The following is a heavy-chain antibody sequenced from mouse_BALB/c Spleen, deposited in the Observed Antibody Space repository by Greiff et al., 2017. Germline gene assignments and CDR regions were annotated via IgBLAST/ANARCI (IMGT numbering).Heavy chain of an antibody. Sequence: DVKLVESGPGLVKPSQSLSLTCTVTGYSITSDYAWNWIRQFPGNKLEWMGYISYSGSTSYNPSLKSRISITRDTSKNQFFLQLNSVTTEDTATYYCARSYYGSIYWYFDVWGAGTTVTVSS. CDR1: GYSITSDYA. V-gene: IGHV3-2*02. CDR3: ARSYYGSIYWYFDV. D-gene: IGHD1-1*01. CDR2: ISYSGST. J-gene: IGHJ1*01.